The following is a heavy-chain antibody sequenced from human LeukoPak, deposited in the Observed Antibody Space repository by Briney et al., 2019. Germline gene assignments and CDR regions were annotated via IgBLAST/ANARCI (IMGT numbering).Heavy chain of an antibody. Sequence: ASVKVSCKASGYTFTSYDINWVRQATGQGLEWMGWMNPNSGNTNYAQKFQGRVTMTRNTSISTAYMELSSLRSEDTAVYYCARVDTVVGATDYWGQGTLVTVSS. J-gene: IGHJ4*02. CDR3: ARVDTVVGATDY. V-gene: IGHV1-8*01. CDR2: MNPNSGNT. D-gene: IGHD1-26*01. CDR1: GYTFTSYD.